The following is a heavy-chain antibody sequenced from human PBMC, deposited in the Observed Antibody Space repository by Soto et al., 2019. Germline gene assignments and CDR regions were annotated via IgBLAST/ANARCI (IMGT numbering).Heavy chain of an antibody. D-gene: IGHD3-16*01. V-gene: IGHV3-30-3*01. J-gene: IGHJ6*02. CDR3: ARDNRGGLGYYYYGMDV. CDR1: GFTFRSYA. Sequence: PGGSLRLSCAASGFTFRSYAMHWVRQAPGKGLEWVAVISYDGSNKYYADSVKGRSTISRDNSKNTLYLQMNSLRAEDTAVYYCARDNRGGLGYYYYGMDVWGQGTTVTVSS. CDR2: ISYDGSNK.